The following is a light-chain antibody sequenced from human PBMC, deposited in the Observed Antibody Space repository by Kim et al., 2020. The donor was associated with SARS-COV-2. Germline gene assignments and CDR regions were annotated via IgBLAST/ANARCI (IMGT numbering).Light chain of an antibody. J-gene: IGKJ2*01. Sequence: LSLAPGERATIAGRASESVSSYLAWYQQKTGQAPRLIIYDASNRATGIPARFSGSGSGTDFTLTISNLEPEDFAVYYCQQRSKRYTFGQGTKLEI. CDR3: QQRSKRYT. V-gene: IGKV3-11*01. CDR1: ESVSSY. CDR2: DAS.